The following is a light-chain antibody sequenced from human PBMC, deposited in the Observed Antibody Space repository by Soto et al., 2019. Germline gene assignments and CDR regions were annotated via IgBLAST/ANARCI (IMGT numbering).Light chain of an antibody. CDR3: QQYNSYPFT. V-gene: IGKV1-5*01. CDR2: DAS. J-gene: IGKJ4*01. CDR1: QSISTW. Sequence: QMTQSPSTLSASLGDRVTITCRASQSISTWLAWYQQKPGKAPKLLIYDASSLESGVPSRFSGSGSGTEFTLTISSLQPDDFATYYCQQYNSYPFTFGGGTKVDIK.